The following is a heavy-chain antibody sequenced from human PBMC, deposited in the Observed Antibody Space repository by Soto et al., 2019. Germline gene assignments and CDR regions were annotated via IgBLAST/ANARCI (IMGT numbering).Heavy chain of an antibody. J-gene: IGHJ5*02. D-gene: IGHD6-13*01. CDR3: AAAPRS. V-gene: IGHV4-59*01. CDR1: GGSITSYY. CDR2: IYHSGST. Sequence: QVQLQESGPGLVKPSETLSLTCAVSGGSITSYYWSWIRQAPGKGLEWMGYIYHSGSTDYNPSLTSRVTMSLDTSTNQVSLRLTSVTAADTAVYYCAAAPRSWGQGTLVTVSS.